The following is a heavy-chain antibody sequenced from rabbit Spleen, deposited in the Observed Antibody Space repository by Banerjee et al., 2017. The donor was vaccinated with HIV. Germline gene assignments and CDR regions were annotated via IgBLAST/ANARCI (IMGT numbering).Heavy chain of an antibody. CDR1: GFDFSNYG. CDR3: ARGSAAMTMVITGFYLNL. V-gene: IGHV1S39*01. CDR2: IEPIFGNT. D-gene: IGHD2-1*01. J-gene: IGHJ4*01. Sequence: QEQLVESGGGLVQPGGSLKLSCKASGFDFSNYGVTWVRQAPGKGLEWIGYIEPIFGNTYYASWAKGRFTISRTSSTTVTLEMTSLTAADTATYFCARGSAAMTMVITGFYLNLGGPGTLVTVS.